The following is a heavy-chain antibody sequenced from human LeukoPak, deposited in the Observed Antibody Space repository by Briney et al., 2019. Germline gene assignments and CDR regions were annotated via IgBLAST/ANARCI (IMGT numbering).Heavy chain of an antibody. CDR3: SREWGNGNDLRPDS. Sequence: GGSLRLSCTYSGFTFREFAVSWFRQAPGKGLECLGFIRSSIYGGTPKAAASVKGRFIFSRDDSKGVAYLRMNSLKTDDTAVYYCSREWGNGNDLRPDSWGQGTLVTVSS. V-gene: IGHV3-49*03. CDR2: IRSSIYGGTP. J-gene: IGHJ4*02. CDR1: GFTFREFA. D-gene: IGHD1-1*01.